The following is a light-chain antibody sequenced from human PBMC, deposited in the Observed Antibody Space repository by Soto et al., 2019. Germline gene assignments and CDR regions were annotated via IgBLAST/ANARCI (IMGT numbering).Light chain of an antibody. Sequence: EIVMTQSPATLSVSPGERATLSCRASQSVGSNLAWYQQKPGQAPRLLIYGAFTRATGIPARFSGSGSGTEFTLTISSLQSEDVAVYYCQQYNNWPSLTFGGGTKVEIK. V-gene: IGKV3-15*01. J-gene: IGKJ4*01. CDR2: GAF. CDR1: QSVGSN. CDR3: QQYNNWPSLT.